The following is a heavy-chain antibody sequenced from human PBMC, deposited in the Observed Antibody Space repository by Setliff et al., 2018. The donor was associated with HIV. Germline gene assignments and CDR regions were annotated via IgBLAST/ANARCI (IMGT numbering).Heavy chain of an antibody. CDR3: ASTGLLLPRFGASYYYYGMDV. Sequence: PGGSLRLSCAASGFTFSSYEINWVRQAPGKGLEWLSYISSSGSTIYYADSVKGRFIISRDNAKNSLNLQMNSLRAEDTAVYFCASTGLLLPRFGASYYYYGMDVWGQGTTVTVSS. D-gene: IGHD3-10*01. CDR1: GFTFSSYE. J-gene: IGHJ6*02. CDR2: ISSSGSTI. V-gene: IGHV3-48*03.